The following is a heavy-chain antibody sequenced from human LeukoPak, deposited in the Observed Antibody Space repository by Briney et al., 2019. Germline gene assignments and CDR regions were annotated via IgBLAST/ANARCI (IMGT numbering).Heavy chain of an antibody. Sequence: GGSLGLSCAASGFTFSSYAMSWVRQAPGKGLEWVSAISGSGGSTYYAGSVKGRFTISRDNSKNTLYLQMNSLRAEDTAVYYCAKMDSGWYHFDPWGQGTLVTVSS. CDR3: AKMDSGWYHFDP. J-gene: IGHJ5*02. D-gene: IGHD6-19*01. CDR2: ISGSGGST. V-gene: IGHV3-23*01. CDR1: GFTFSSYA.